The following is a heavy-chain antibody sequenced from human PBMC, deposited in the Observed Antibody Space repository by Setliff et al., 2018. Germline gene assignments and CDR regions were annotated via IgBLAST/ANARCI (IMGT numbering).Heavy chain of an antibody. V-gene: IGHV1-46*01. CDR3: ARDLTRPLVVVPYGMDV. CDR1: GYTFSNYY. CDR2: INPSGGST. D-gene: IGHD2-15*01. Sequence: ASVKVSCKASGYTFSNYYMHWVRQAPGQGLEWMGIINPSGGSTSYAQKFQGRVTMTGDTSTSTVYMELSSLRSEDTAVYYCARDLTRPLVVVPYGMDVWGQGTTVTVSS. J-gene: IGHJ6*02.